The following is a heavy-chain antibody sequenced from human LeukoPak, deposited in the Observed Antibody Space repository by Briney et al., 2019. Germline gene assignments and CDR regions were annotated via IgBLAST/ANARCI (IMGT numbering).Heavy chain of an antibody. CDR2: ISYDGSNK. D-gene: IGHD5-18*01. Sequence: GSLRLSCAVSGFTFSSYAMHWVRQAPGKGLEWVAVISYDGSNKYYADSVKGRFTTSRDNSKNTLYLQMNSLRAEDTAVYYCARADTAMAPFDIWGKGTMVTVS. J-gene: IGHJ3*02. CDR1: GFTFSSYA. CDR3: ARADTAMAPFDI. V-gene: IGHV3-30*04.